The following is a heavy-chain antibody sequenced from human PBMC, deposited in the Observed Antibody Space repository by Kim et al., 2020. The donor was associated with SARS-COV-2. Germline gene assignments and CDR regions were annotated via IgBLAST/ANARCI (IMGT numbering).Heavy chain of an antibody. J-gene: IGHJ5*02. CDR2: IKQDGSEK. CDR3: AGAVGALTSFFPERFDP. CDR1: GFTFSSYW. D-gene: IGHD1-26*01. Sequence: GGSLRLSCAASGFTFSSYWMSWVRQAPGKGLEWVANIKQDGSEKYYVDSVKGRFTISRDNAKNSLYLQMNSLRAEDTAVYYCAGAVGALTSFFPERFDPWGQGTLVTVSS. V-gene: IGHV3-7*01.